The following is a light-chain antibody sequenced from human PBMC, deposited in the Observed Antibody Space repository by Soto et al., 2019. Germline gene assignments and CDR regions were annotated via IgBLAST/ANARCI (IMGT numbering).Light chain of an antibody. CDR3: QHLRTYPFS. J-gene: IGKJ2*03. CDR2: PAS. Sequence: DIQLTQSPSFLSASVGDRVTVSCRASQDISTSLAWFQQKAGKVPQLLVYPASTLQDGVPSRFSGSGSGTYFNLSINNLQAVDFATYYCQHLRTYPFSFGPGTKLDIK. V-gene: IGKV1-9*01. CDR1: QDISTS.